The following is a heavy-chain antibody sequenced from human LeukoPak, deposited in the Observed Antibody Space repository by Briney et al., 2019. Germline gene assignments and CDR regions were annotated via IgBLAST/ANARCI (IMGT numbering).Heavy chain of an antibody. CDR1: GFTFSSYS. CDR2: ISSSSSTI. Sequence: GGSLRLSCAASGFTFSSYSMNWVRQAPGKGLEWVSYISSSSSTIYYADSVKGRFTISRDNAKNSLYLQMNSLRAEDTAVYYCAGDRIAAAGTGEPMDVWGKGTTVTVSS. D-gene: IGHD6-13*01. V-gene: IGHV3-48*01. J-gene: IGHJ6*03. CDR3: AGDRIAAAGTGEPMDV.